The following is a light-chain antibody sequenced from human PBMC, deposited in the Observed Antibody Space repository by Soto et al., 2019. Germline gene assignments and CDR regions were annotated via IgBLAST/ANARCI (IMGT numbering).Light chain of an antibody. CDR3: QKYGSSPIT. J-gene: IGKJ5*01. CDR1: QSVSSSY. Sequence: EIVLTQSPGTLSLSPGERATLSCRASQSVSSSYLAWYQQKPGQAPRLLIYGASSRATGTPDRFSGSGSGTDFTLTISRLEPEDFAVYYSQKYGSSPITFGQGTRLEI. CDR2: GAS. V-gene: IGKV3-20*01.